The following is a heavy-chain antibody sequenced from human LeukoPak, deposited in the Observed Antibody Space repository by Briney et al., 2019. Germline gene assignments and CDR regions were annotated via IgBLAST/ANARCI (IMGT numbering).Heavy chain of an antibody. CDR2: ISGSGNTI. D-gene: IGHD5-24*01. J-gene: IGHJ4*02. Sequence: GGSLRLSCAASGFTFSDFYISWIRQAPGKGLEWVSYISGSGNTIYYDDSVKGRFTVSRDNAKNSLYLQMNSLRVEDTAVYYCAKEGRSLQSYWGQGTLVTVSS. CDR3: AKEGRSLQSY. V-gene: IGHV3-11*01. CDR1: GFTFSDFY.